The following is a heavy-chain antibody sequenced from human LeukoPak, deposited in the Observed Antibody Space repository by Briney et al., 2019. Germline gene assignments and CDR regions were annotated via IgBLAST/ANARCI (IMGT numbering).Heavy chain of an antibody. D-gene: IGHD5-24*01. CDR1: GFTFSSYS. V-gene: IGHV3-21*01. J-gene: IGHJ4*02. Sequence: PGGSLRLSCAASGFTFSSYSMNWVRQAPGKGLEWVSSISSSSSYIYYADSVKGRLTISRDNAKNSLYLQMNSLRAEDTAVYYCAREVAVEDPYFDYWGQGTLVTVSS. CDR3: AREVAVEDPYFDY. CDR2: ISSSSSYI.